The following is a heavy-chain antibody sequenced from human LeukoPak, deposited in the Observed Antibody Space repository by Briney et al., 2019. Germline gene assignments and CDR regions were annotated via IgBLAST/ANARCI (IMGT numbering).Heavy chain of an antibody. D-gene: IGHD5-24*01. CDR2: ISSSSSYI. CDR3: ARRWGGGYDAFDI. J-gene: IGHJ3*02. Sequence: GGSLRLSCAASGFTFSSYSMNWVRQAPGKGLEWVSSISSSSSYIYYADSVKGRFTISRDNAKNSLYLQMNSLRAEDTAVYYCARRWGGGYDAFDIWGQGTMVTVSS. CDR1: GFTFSSYS. V-gene: IGHV3-21*01.